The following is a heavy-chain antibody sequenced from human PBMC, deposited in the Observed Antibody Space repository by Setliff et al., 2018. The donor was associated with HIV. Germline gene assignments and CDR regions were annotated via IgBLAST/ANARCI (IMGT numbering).Heavy chain of an antibody. CDR2: FDPEDGET. CDR3: AIDMVGGWLRPMPDF. D-gene: IGHD2-2*01. J-gene: IGHJ4*02. Sequence: GASVKVPCKVSGFTLREVSMHWARQAPAKGLEWMGYFDPEDGETVYALKFQGRVTMTEDTSTDTAYMELSGLRSEDTAVYYCAIDMVGGWLRPMPDFWGQGALVTVSS. CDR1: GFTLREVS. V-gene: IGHV1-24*01.